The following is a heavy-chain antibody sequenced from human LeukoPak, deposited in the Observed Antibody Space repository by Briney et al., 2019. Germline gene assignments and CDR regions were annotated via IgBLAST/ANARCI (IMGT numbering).Heavy chain of an antibody. CDR3: ARDDGYKDY. V-gene: IGHV1-69*04. CDR1: GGTFSNYA. CDR2: IIPILGIA. J-gene: IGHJ4*02. D-gene: IGHD5-12*01. Sequence: SVKVSCKASGGTFSNYAISWVRQAPGQGLEWMGRIIPILGIANYAQKFQGRVTITADKSTSTAYMELGSLRSEDTAAYYCARDDGYKDYWGQGTLVTVSS.